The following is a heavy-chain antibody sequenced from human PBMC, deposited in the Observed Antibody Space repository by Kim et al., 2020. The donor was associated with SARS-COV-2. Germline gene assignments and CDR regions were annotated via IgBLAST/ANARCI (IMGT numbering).Heavy chain of an antibody. CDR1: GFTFSSYA. Sequence: GGSLRLSCAASGFTFSSYAMHWVRQAPGKGLEWVAVISYDGSNKYYADSVKGRFTISRDNSKNTLYLQMNSLRAEDTAVYYCARDLITFGGPLRPNEGPFDYWGQGTLVTVSS. CDR3: ARDLITFGGPLRPNEGPFDY. D-gene: IGHD3-16*01. J-gene: IGHJ4*02. CDR2: ISYDGSNK. V-gene: IGHV3-30-3*01.